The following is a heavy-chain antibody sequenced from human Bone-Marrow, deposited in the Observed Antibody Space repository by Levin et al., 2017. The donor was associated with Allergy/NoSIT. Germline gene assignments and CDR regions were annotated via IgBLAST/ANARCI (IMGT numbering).Heavy chain of an antibody. Sequence: SVKVSCKASGGTFSSYAISWVRQAPGQGLEWMGRIIPILGIANYAQKFQGRVTITADKSTSTAYMELSSLRSEDTAVYYCASHAYYYDSSGSHTWGQGTLVTVSS. CDR1: GGTFSSYA. CDR3: ASHAYYYDSSGSHT. V-gene: IGHV1-69*04. D-gene: IGHD3-22*01. J-gene: IGHJ5*02. CDR2: IIPILGIA.